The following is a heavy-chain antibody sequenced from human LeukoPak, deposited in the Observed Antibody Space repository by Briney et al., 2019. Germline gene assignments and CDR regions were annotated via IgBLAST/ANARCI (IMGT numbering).Heavy chain of an antibody. D-gene: IGHD1-26*01. CDR1: GFTFSSYA. Sequence: QPGRSLRLSCAASGFTFSSYAMHWVRQAPGKGLEWVAVISYDGSNKYYADSVKGRFTISRDNSKNTLYLQMNSLRAEDTAVHYCARDGVSIVGATHTFDYWGQGTLVTVSS. CDR2: ISYDGSNK. V-gene: IGHV3-30*01. J-gene: IGHJ4*02. CDR3: ARDGVSIVGATHTFDY.